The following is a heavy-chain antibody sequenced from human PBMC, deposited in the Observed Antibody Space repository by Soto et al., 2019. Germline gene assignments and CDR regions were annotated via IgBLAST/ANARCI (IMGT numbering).Heavy chain of an antibody. CDR1: GFTFSSYA. CDR3: AKDTVEGIAVAGRTGDAFDI. CDR2: ISGSGGSS. V-gene: IGHV3-23*01. Sequence: EVQLLESGGGLVQPGGSLRLSCAASGFTFSSYAMSWVRQAPGKGLEWVSAISGSGGSSYYADSVKGRFTNSRDNSKNTLYLQKNSLRAEDTAVYYCAKDTVEGIAVAGRTGDAFDIWGQGTMVTVSS. D-gene: IGHD6-19*01. J-gene: IGHJ3*02.